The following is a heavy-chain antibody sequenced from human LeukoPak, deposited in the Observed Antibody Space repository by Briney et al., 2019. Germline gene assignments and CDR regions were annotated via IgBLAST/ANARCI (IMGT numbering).Heavy chain of an antibody. V-gene: IGHV3-23*01. Sequence: GGSLRLSCTASGFTFSSYAMTWVRQAPGKGLEWVSSISGSDGSTYYADSVKGRFTISRDNSKNTLYLQMNSLRAEDTAVYYCAYMRGLYYGIDYWGQGTLVTVSS. CDR2: ISGSDGST. D-gene: IGHD3-10*01. CDR1: GFTFSSYA. CDR3: AYMRGLYYGIDY. J-gene: IGHJ4*02.